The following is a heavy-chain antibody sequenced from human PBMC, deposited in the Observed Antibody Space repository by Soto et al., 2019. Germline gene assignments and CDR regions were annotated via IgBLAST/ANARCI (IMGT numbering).Heavy chain of an antibody. J-gene: IGHJ4*02. CDR1: GVTLSDYS. Sequence: QVQLVESGGGLVKPGGSLRLSCAASGVTLSDYSMSWIRQAPGKGLEWVSYISSSGLTIQYADSVKGRFTIPRDNAKSSLNMKRNSPSADGTSVYYDARSLGMGGDAYKWGQGTLVTVSS. CDR2: ISSSGLTI. D-gene: IGHD1-1*01. CDR3: ARSLGMGGDAYK. V-gene: IGHV3-11*01.